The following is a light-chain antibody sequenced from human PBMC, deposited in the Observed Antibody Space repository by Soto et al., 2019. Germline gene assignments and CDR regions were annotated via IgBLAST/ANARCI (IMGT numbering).Light chain of an antibody. Sequence: AIRMTQSPSSLSASTGDRVTITCRASQGISSYLAWYQQKPGKAPKLLIYAASTLQSGVPSRFSGSGSGTDFTLTISCLQSEDFAVYYCQQYNNWPPVTFGGGTKVEIK. V-gene: IGKV1-8*01. CDR1: QGISSY. CDR2: AAS. J-gene: IGKJ4*01. CDR3: QQYNNWPPVT.